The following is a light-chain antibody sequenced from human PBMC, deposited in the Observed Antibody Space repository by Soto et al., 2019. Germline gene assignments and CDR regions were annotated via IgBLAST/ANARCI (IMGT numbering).Light chain of an antibody. CDR2: TAS. J-gene: IGKJ4*01. CDR3: QQYDGYSGLT. CDR1: QSISYW. V-gene: IGKV1-5*03. Sequence: DIQLTQSPSTLSASVGDRVTITCRASQSISYWLAWYQRKAGKAPKLLIYTASNLNSGVPSRFSGSGSGTEFTLTISSLQPDDFATYHCQQYDGYSGLTFGGGTKVEIK.